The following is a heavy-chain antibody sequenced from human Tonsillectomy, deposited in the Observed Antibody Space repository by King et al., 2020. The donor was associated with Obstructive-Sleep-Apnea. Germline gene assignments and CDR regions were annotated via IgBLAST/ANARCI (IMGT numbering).Heavy chain of an antibody. CDR2: IKSKTDGGTT. J-gene: IGHJ5*02. CDR3: TTDGCSSTSCYDNWFDP. D-gene: IGHD2-2*01. V-gene: IGHV3-15*01. Sequence: VQLVESGGGLVKPGGSLRLSCAASGFTFSNAWMRWVRQAPGKGLEWVGRIKSKTDGGTTDYAAPVKGRFIILRDDSKNTLYLQMNSLKTEDTAVYYCTTDGCSSTSCYDNWFDPWGQGTLVTVSS. CDR1: GFTFSNAW.